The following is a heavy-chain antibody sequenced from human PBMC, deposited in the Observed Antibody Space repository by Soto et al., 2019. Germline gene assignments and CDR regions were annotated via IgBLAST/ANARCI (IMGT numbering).Heavy chain of an antibody. CDR1: GYTFSNYG. Sequence: QVQLVQSGAEVKKPGASVRVSCKTSGYTFSNYGISWVRQAPGQGLEWMGWISADNGHTNFTQKLQGRVTMTTDTSASTAYMELRSLRSDDTAVYYCARDDRRPMAGDNWFDPWGQGTLVTVSS. D-gene: IGHD6-19*01. J-gene: IGHJ5*02. CDR3: ARDDRRPMAGDNWFDP. CDR2: ISADNGHT. V-gene: IGHV1-18*01.